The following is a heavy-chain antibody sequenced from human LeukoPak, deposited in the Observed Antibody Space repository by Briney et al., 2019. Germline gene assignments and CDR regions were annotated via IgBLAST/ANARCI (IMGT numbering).Heavy chain of an antibody. CDR3: ARSASSTSRSAFDI. CDR1: GGSFSDYY. J-gene: IGHJ3*02. CDR2: VNHSGNT. Sequence: SETLSLTCAVYGGSFSDYYWSWVRQPPGKGLEWIGEVNHSGNTNYNPSLKSRVTISEDTSKNQFSLKLSSVTAADTAVYYCARSASSTSRSAFDIWGQGTRVTASS. V-gene: IGHV4-34*01.